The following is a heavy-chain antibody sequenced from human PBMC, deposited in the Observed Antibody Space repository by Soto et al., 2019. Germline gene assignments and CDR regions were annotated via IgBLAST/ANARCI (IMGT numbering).Heavy chain of an antibody. CDR2: IIPIFGTA. Sequence: SVKVSCKASGGTFSSYAISWVRQAPGQGLEWMGGIIPIFGTANYAQKFQGRVTITADESTSTAYMELSSLRSEDTAVYYCARSSYYYDSSGYLLTWGQGTMVTVSS. CDR1: GGTFSSYA. D-gene: IGHD3-22*01. J-gene: IGHJ3*01. V-gene: IGHV1-69*13. CDR3: ARSSYYYDSSGYLLT.